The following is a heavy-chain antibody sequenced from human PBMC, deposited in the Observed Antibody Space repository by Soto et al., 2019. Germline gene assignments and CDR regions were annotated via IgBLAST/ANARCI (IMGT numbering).Heavy chain of an antibody. J-gene: IGHJ6*02. Sequence: HPGGSLRLSCAASGFTFSSYAMSWVRQAPGKGLEWVSAISGSGGSTYYADSVKGRFTISRDNSKNTLYLQMNSLRAEDTAVYYCAKATYYRYYYYGMDVWGQGTKVTVSS. D-gene: IGHD1-26*01. CDR2: ISGSGGST. CDR1: GFTFSSYA. V-gene: IGHV3-23*01. CDR3: AKATYYRYYYYGMDV.